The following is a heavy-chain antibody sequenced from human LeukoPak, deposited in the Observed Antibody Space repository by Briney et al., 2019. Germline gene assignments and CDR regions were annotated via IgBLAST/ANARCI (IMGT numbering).Heavy chain of an antibody. CDR3: AKDRRPTTSYYGMDV. CDR2: ISGSGGST. Sequence: SGGSLRLSCAASGFTFSSYAMSWVRQAPGKGLEWVSSISGSGGSTNYADSVKGRFTISRDNSKNTLYLQMNSLRAEDTAVYYCAKDRRPTTSYYGMDVWGQGTTVTVSS. V-gene: IGHV3-23*01. J-gene: IGHJ6*02. D-gene: IGHD1-7*01. CDR1: GFTFSSYA.